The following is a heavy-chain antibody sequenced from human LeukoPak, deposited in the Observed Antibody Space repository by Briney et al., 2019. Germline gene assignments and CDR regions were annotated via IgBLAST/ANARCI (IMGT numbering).Heavy chain of an antibody. CDR1: GFTFSSYS. CDR3: ARNGQQLAYYFDY. CDR2: ISGSSSYI. V-gene: IGHV3-21*01. Sequence: GGALRLSCAASGFTFSSYSMNWVRQAPGKGLEWVSSISGSSSYIYYADSVKGRFTISRDNAKNSLYLQMNSLRAEDTAVYYCARNGQQLAYYFDYWGQGTLVTVSS. D-gene: IGHD6-6*01. J-gene: IGHJ4*02.